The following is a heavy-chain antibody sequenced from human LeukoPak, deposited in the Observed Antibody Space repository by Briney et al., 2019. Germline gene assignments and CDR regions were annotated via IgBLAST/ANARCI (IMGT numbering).Heavy chain of an antibody. CDR3: AREHDYGDPHDAFDI. CDR1: GGTFSSYA. CDR2: IIPIFGTA. J-gene: IGHJ3*02. V-gene: IGHV1-69*01. Sequence: GSSVKVSCKGSGGTFSSYAISCVRQAPGQGLEWMGGIIPIFGTANYAQKFQGRVTITADESTSTAYMELSSLRSEDTAVYYCAREHDYGDPHDAFDIWGQGTMVTVSS. D-gene: IGHD4-17*01.